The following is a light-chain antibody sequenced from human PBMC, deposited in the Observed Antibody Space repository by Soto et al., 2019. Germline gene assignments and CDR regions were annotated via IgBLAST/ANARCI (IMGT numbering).Light chain of an antibody. J-gene: IGKJ1*01. CDR3: QQSNAFWT. Sequence: DIQMTQSPSTLSASVGDRVTITCRASQSISSWLAWYQQKPGKAPKLLIYDVSSLGSGVPSRFFGSGSGTEFTLTISSLQPDDFATYYCQQSNAFWTFGQGTKVEFK. CDR1: QSISSW. V-gene: IGKV1-5*01. CDR2: DVS.